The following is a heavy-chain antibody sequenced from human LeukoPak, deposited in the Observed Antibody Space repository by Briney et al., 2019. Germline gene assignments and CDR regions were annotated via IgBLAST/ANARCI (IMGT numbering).Heavy chain of an antibody. V-gene: IGHV3-30*03. J-gene: IGHJ4*02. CDR3: ARDRPRYYYDSSKDY. Sequence: PGGSLRLSCAASGFTLRSYNMHWVRQAPGKGLEWVAVISYDGSNKYYADSVKGRFTISRDNSKNTLYLQMNSLRAEDTAVYYCARDRPRYYYDSSKDYWGQGTLVTVSS. CDR1: GFTLRSYN. CDR2: ISYDGSNK. D-gene: IGHD3-22*01.